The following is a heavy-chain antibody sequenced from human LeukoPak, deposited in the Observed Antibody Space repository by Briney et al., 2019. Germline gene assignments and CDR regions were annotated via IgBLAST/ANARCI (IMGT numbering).Heavy chain of an antibody. V-gene: IGHV3-30*18. CDR1: GVTFSTYG. CDR3: AKGGPLSGSFSLDY. Sequence: GGSLRLSCAASGVTFSTYGMHWVRQTPGKGLEWVAAISYDGGDKYYADSVKGRFTISRDNSKNTLYLQMNSLRAEDTAVYYCAKGGPLSGSFSLDYWGQGTLVTVSS. D-gene: IGHD1-26*01. J-gene: IGHJ4*02. CDR2: ISYDGGDK.